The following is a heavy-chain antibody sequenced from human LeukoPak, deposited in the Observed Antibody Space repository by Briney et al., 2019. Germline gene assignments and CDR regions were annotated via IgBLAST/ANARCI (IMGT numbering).Heavy chain of an antibody. CDR3: ARDGGSYAAAFDI. V-gene: IGHV1-69*05. CDR1: GGTFSSYA. D-gene: IGHD1-26*01. J-gene: IGHJ3*02. Sequence: SVKVSCKASGGTFSSYAISWVRQAPGQGLEWMGGIIPIFGTANYAQKFQGRVTITTDESTSIAYMELSSLRSEDTAVYYCARDGGSYAAAFDIWGQGTMVTVSS. CDR2: IIPIFGTA.